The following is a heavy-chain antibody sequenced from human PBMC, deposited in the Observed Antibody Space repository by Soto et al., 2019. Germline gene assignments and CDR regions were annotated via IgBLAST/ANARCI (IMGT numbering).Heavy chain of an antibody. CDR2: INPSGGST. CDR1: GYTFTKYG. J-gene: IGHJ4*02. Sequence: GASVKVSCKASGYTFTKYGISWVRQAPGQWLEWMGIINPSGGSTSYAQKFQGRVTMTRDTSTSTVYMELSSLRSEDTAVYYCARDRYSSGWYDYWGQGTLVTVSS. CDR3: ARDRYSSGWYDY. D-gene: IGHD6-19*01. V-gene: IGHV1-46*01.